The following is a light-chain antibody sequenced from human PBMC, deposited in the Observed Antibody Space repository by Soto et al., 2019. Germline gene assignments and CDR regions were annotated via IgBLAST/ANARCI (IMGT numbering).Light chain of an antibody. J-gene: IGLJ3*02. V-gene: IGLV1-40*01. CDR1: SSNIGAGYD. Sequence: QSVLTQPPSVSGAPGQRVTISCTGSSSNIGAGYDVHWYQQLPGTAPKLLIYGNSNRPSGVPDRFSGSKSGTSASLAITGLQAEDEADYYCQSYDSSQSGWVFGGGTKVTV. CDR2: GNS. CDR3: QSYDSSQSGWV.